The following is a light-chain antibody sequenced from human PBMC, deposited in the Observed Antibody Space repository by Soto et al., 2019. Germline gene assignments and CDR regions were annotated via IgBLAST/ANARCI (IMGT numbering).Light chain of an antibody. CDR2: KTS. V-gene: IGKV1-5*03. Sequence: DILMTQSHSFLSASVGDIFTVTCRASQTISSLVAWYQQKPGKAPKLLIYKTSSLESGVPSRFRGSGSGTEFALTISGLQPEDFATYYCQQSYIAPPTFGQGTYVDIK. CDR1: QTISSL. J-gene: IGKJ1*01. CDR3: QQSYIAPPT.